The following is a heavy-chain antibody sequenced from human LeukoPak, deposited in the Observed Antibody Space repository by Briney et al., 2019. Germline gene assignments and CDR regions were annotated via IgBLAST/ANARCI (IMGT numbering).Heavy chain of an antibody. CDR3: ARDRSDRRRTPNIDY. Sequence: GGSLRLSCAASGFTFSSYWMHWVRQAPGKGLVWVSRINSDGSSTSYADSENGRFTISRDNAKNTLYLQMTSLRAEDTAVYYCARDRSDRRRTPNIDYWGQGTLVTVSS. CDR2: INSDGSST. CDR1: GFTFSSYW. D-gene: IGHD4/OR15-4a*01. J-gene: IGHJ4*02. V-gene: IGHV3-74*01.